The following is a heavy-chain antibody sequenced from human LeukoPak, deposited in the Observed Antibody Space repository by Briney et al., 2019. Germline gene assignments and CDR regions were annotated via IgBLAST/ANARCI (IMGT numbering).Heavy chain of an antibody. CDR2: ISYDGSNK. D-gene: IGHD6-19*01. V-gene: IGHV3-30*18. J-gene: IGHJ4*02. CDR3: AKGSGSSGWYPPLDY. CDR1: GFTFSSYG. Sequence: GGSLRLSCAASGFTFSSYGMHWVRQAPGKGLEWVAVISYDGSNKYYADSVKGRFTISRDNSKNTLYLQMNSLRGEDTAVYDCAKGSGSSGWYPPLDYWGQGTLVTVSS.